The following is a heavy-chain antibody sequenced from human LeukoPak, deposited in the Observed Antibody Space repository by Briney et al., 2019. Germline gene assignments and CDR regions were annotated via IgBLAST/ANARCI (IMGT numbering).Heavy chain of an antibody. CDR2: IIPILGIA. V-gene: IGHV1-69*04. CDR3: AIDFWSGYYDY. D-gene: IGHD3-3*01. J-gene: IGHJ4*02. Sequence: SVKVSCKASGGTFSSYAISWVRQAPGQGLEWMGRIIPILGIANYAQKFQGRVTITADKSTSTAYMELSSLRSEVTAVYYCAIDFWSGYYDYWGQGTLVTVSS. CDR1: GGTFSSYA.